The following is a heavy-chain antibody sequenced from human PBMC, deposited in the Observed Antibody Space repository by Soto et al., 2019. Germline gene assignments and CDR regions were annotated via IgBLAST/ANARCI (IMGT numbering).Heavy chain of an antibody. CDR2: IYYSGST. D-gene: IGHD4-17*01. J-gene: IGHJ6*02. CDR3: ARGDYGDYAGTYYSMDV. V-gene: IGHV4-30-4*01. Sequence: QVQLQESGPGLVKPSQTLSLTCTVSGGSISSGDYYWSWIRQPPGKGLEWIGYIYYSGSTYYNPSLRSRVTISVDTSKNQFSLKLSSVTAADTAVYYCARGDYGDYAGTYYSMDVWGQGTTVTVSS. CDR1: GGSISSGDYY.